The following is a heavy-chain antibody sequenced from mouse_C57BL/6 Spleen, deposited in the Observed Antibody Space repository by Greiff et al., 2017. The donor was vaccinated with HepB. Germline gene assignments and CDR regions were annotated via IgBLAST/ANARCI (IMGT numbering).Heavy chain of an antibody. CDR3: AKAGYYGSSYDYAMDY. D-gene: IGHD1-1*01. J-gene: IGHJ4*01. Sequence: QVHVKQPGAELVRPGSSVKLSCKASGYTFTSYWMHWVKQRPIQGLEWIGNIDPSDSETHYNQKFKDKATLTVDKSSSTAYMQLSSLTSEDSAVYYCAKAGYYGSSYDYAMDYWGQGTSVTVSS. V-gene: IGHV1-52*01. CDR1: GYTFTSYW. CDR2: IDPSDSET.